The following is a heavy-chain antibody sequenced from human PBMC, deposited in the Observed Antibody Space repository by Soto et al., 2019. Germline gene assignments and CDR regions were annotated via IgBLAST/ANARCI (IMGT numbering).Heavy chain of an antibody. CDR2: ISAYNGNT. Sequence: ASVKVSCKASGYTFTSYGISWVRQAPGQGLEWMGRISAYNGNTNYAQKLQGRVTMTTDTSTSTAYMELRSLRSDDTAVYYCARMQMGYLEWLLSPYYYYGMDGWGQGTTVTVSS. J-gene: IGHJ6*02. CDR3: ARMQMGYLEWLLSPYYYYGMDG. D-gene: IGHD3-3*01. CDR1: GYTFTSYG. V-gene: IGHV1-18*01.